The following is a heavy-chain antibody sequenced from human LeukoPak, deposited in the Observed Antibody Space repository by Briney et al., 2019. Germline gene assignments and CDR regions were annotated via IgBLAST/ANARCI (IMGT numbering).Heavy chain of an antibody. CDR2: IYYSGST. V-gene: IGHV4-39*01. CDR3: ARHEYSGSYYGLSWFDP. Sequence: SETLSLTCTVSGGSISSSGYYWGWIRQPPGKGLEWIASIYYSGSTYYNPSLKSRVTISVDTPKNQLSLKLSSLTAADTAVYYCARHEYSGSYYGLSWFDPWGQGTLVTVSS. CDR1: GGSISSSGYY. J-gene: IGHJ5*02. D-gene: IGHD1-26*01.